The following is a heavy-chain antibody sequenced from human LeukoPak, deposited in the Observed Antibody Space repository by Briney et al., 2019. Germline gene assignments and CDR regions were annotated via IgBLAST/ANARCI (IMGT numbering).Heavy chain of an antibody. D-gene: IGHD5-12*01. CDR3: VRDGGVSGYDLLDY. Sequence: GGSLRLSCAASGFSFSNYWMTWVRQAPGKGLEWVAHINQDGSEEHYMDSVKARFTISRDNAKNSLSLQMDSLRAEDTAVYYCVRDGGVSGYDLLDYWGQGTLVTVSS. CDR1: GFSFSNYW. CDR2: INQDGSEE. V-gene: IGHV3-7*01. J-gene: IGHJ4*02.